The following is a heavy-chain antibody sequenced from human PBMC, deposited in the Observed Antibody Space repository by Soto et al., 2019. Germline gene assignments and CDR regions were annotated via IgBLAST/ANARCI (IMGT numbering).Heavy chain of an antibody. J-gene: IGHJ4*02. CDR2: IIPIFNSA. CDR1: GGTFNNYA. D-gene: IGHD5-12*01. V-gene: IGHV1-69*01. Sequence: QVQLVPSGAEVKRPGSSVKVSCKASGGTFNNYALSWVRQAPGQGLEWVGGIIPIFNSANYAQKFQGRVTIPADDSTSTAYMELRSLRPDDTAVYYCAREVTVASYSFDFWGQGTLVTDSS. CDR3: AREVTVASYSFDF.